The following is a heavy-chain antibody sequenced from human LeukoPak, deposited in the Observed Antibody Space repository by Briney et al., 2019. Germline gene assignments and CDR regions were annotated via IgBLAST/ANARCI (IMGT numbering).Heavy chain of an antibody. J-gene: IGHJ4*02. Sequence: SQTLSLTCTVSGGPISSGGYYWSWIRQHPGKGLEWIGYIYYSGSTYYNPSLKSRVTISVDTSKNQFSLKLSSVTAADTAVYYCASTVRVSGASLIDYWGQGTLVTVSS. CDR2: IYYSGST. CDR3: ASTVRVSGASLIDY. CDR1: GGPISSGGYY. D-gene: IGHD2-15*01. V-gene: IGHV4-31*03.